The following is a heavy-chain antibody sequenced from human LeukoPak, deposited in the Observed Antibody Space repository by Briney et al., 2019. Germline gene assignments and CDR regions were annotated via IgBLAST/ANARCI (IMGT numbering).Heavy chain of an antibody. J-gene: IGHJ4*02. V-gene: IGHV3-23*01. CDR1: GFTFSSYA. CDR3: AKAWDSVSSRALGC. D-gene: IGHD1-26*01. CDR2: ISGSVGST. Sequence: PGGSLRLSCAASGFTFSSYAMNWVRQAPGKGLEWVSGISGSVGSTYYADSVKGRFTISRDNSKNTLYLQMNSLRAEDTAVYYCAKAWDSVSSRALGCWGQGTLVTVSS.